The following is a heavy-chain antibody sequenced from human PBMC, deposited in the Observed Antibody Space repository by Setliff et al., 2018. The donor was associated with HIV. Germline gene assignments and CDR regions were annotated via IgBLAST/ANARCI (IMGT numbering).Heavy chain of an antibody. CDR3: AKTVVGDSYALPNDGFDI. V-gene: IGHV4-34*01. CDR1: GGSFSGYY. CDR2: ISHSGST. J-gene: IGHJ3*02. Sequence: ETLSLTCAVYGGSFSGYYWSWIRQPPGKGLEWIGEISHSGSTNYNPSLKSRATMSVDTSNNRFSLKLSSVTALDTAVYYCAKTVVGDSYALPNDGFDIWGQGTMVTVSS. D-gene: IGHD3-16*01.